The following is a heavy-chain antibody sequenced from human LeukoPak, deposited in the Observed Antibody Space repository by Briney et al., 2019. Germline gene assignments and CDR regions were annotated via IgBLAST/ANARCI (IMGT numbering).Heavy chain of an antibody. CDR2: VNPNSGGT. CDR3: ARVKGYYYDSSGYYPGYYFDY. D-gene: IGHD3-22*01. Sequence: ASVKVSCKASGYTFTVYNMHWERHAPGQGLEWMGWVNPNSGGTNYAQKFQGRVTMTRDTSISTAYMELSRLRSDDTAVYYCARVKGYYYDSSGYYPGYYFDYWGQGTLVTVSS. J-gene: IGHJ4*02. V-gene: IGHV1-2*02. CDR1: GYTFTVYN.